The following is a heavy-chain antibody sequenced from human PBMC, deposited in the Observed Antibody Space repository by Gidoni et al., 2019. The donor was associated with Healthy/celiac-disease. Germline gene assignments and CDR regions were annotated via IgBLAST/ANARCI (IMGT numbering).Heavy chain of an antibody. Sequence: EVQLVESGGGLVKPVGPLRLSCAASDFTFSSYSMNWVRQAPGKGLAWVSSISSSSSYIYYADSVKGRFTISRDNAKNSLYLQMNSLRAEDTAVYYCTKPRESSSGWYYFDYWGQGTLVTVSS. D-gene: IGHD6-19*01. J-gene: IGHJ4*02. CDR2: ISSSSSYI. CDR1: DFTFSSYS. V-gene: IGHV3-21*01. CDR3: TKPRESSSGWYYFDY.